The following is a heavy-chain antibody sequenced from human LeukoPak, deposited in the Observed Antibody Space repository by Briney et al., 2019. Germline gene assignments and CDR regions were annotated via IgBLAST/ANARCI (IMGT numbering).Heavy chain of an antibody. CDR3: ARSPGGDPRGRLDH. CDR1: GGTFSRYA. D-gene: IGHD3-16*01. CDR2: IIPIFGTA. Sequence: SVKVSCKASGGTFSRYAISWVRPAPGQGLEWMGGIIPIFGTANYAQKFQGRVTITADESTSTAYMEMSSLRSEDTAVYYCARSPGGDPRGRLDHWGQGTLVTVSS. V-gene: IGHV1-69*13. J-gene: IGHJ4*02.